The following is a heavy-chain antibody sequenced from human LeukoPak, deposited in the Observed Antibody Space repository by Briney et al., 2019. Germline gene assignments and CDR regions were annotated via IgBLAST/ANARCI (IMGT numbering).Heavy chain of an antibody. D-gene: IGHD5-18*01. Sequence: PGGSLRLSCAASGFTFSNYLMTWVRQTPGKGLEWVATINQDGSAKDYMDSVKGRFTISRDNAKNSLYLQMNSLRAEDTAVFYCATLPNYSYGHPYYFDYWGQGTLVTVSS. CDR3: ATLPNYSYGHPYYFDY. CDR2: INQDGSAK. J-gene: IGHJ4*02. CDR1: GFTFSNYL. V-gene: IGHV3-7*05.